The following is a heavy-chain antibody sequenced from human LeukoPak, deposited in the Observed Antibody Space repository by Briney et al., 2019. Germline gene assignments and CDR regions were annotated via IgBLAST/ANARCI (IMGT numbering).Heavy chain of an antibody. CDR3: AKDRPSYSSSGRLFDY. D-gene: IGHD6-13*01. CDR1: GFTFSSYG. J-gene: IGHJ4*02. Sequence: GESLRLSCAASGFTFSSYGMHWVRQAPGKGLEWVAFIRYDGSNKYYADSVKGRFTISRDNSKNTLYLQMNSLRAEDTAVYYCAKDRPSYSSSGRLFDYWGQGTLVTVSS. CDR2: IRYDGSNK. V-gene: IGHV3-30*02.